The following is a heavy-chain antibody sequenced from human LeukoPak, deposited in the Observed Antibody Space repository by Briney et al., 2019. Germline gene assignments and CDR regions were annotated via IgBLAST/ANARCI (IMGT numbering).Heavy chain of an antibody. J-gene: IGHJ3*02. CDR3: ARLTYYDFWSGYNYAFDI. D-gene: IGHD3-3*01. CDR2: INPSSGGT. Sequence: GASVKVSCKASGYTFTGYYMHWVRQAPGQGLEWMGWINPSSGGTNYAQKFQGRVTMTRDTSISTAYMELSRLRSDDTAVYYCARLTYYDFWSGYNYAFDIWGQGTMVTASS. CDR1: GYTFTGYY. V-gene: IGHV1-2*02.